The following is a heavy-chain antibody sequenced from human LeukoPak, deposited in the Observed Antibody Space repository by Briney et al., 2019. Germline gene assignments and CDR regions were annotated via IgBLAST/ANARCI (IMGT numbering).Heavy chain of an antibody. Sequence: SETLSLICTVSADSLSSGGHYWAWIRQFPGKGLESIGFIHHSGRSRHNPSLKDRVAISVDTSRKQFALKLSSVTAADTAMYYCARGGNRFGGFYFDYWGQGIRVIVSS. CDR3: ARGGNRFGGFYFDY. V-gene: IGHV4-31*03. CDR1: ADSLSSGGHY. D-gene: IGHD3-10*01. CDR2: IHHSGRS. J-gene: IGHJ4*02.